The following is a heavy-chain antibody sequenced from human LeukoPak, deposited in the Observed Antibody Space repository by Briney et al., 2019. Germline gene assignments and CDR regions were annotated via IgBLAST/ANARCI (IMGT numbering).Heavy chain of an antibody. D-gene: IGHD6-6*01. J-gene: IGHJ6*02. CDR2: IYYSGST. CDR3: ARGELVDYYYGMDV. Sequence: SQTLSLTCTVSGGSISSGDYYGSWIRQPPGKGLEWIGYIYYSGSTYYNPSLKSRVTISVDTSKNQFSLKLSSVTAADTAVYYCARGELVDYYYGMDVWGQGTTVTVSS. CDR1: GGSISSGDYY. V-gene: IGHV4-30-4*01.